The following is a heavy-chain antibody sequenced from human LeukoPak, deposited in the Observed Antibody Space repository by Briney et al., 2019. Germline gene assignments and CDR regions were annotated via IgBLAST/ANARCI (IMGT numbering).Heavy chain of an antibody. J-gene: IGHJ5*02. CDR2: IYYSGST. CDR1: GGSVSSGSYY. D-gene: IGHD3-10*01. V-gene: IGHV4-61*01. Sequence: PSETLSLTCTVSGGSVSSGSYYWSWIRQPPGTGLEWIGYIYYSGSTNYNPSLKSRVTISVDTSKNRFSLKLSSVTAADTAVYYCARGLDYYGSGSPGEDWFDPWGQGTLVTVSS. CDR3: ARGLDYYGSGSPGEDWFDP.